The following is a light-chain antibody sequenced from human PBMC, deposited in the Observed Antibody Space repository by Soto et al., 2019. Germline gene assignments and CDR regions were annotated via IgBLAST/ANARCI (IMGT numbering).Light chain of an antibody. CDR1: QDISTW. Sequence: FQFSHSPSTLAASVGDRSTIPFRASQDISTWLAWYQQKPGKAPNLLIYKASSLESGVPSRFGGSGSGTEFTLTISSLQPDDFATYYCQQYSTYQATFGQGTKVDIK. CDR2: KAS. CDR3: QQYSTYQAT. J-gene: IGKJ1*01. V-gene: IGKV1-5*03.